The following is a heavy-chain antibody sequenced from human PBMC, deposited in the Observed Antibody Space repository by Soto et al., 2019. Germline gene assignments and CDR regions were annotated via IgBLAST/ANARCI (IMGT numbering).Heavy chain of an antibody. V-gene: IGHV1-2*02. CDR1: GYTFTGYY. D-gene: IGHD3-3*01. CDR3: ARSRRSHYDFWSGYYTFDY. Sequence: ASVKVSCKASGYTFTGYYMHWVRQAPGQGLEWMGWINPNSGGTNYAQKFQGRVTMTRDTSISTAYMELSRLRSDDTAVYYCARSRRSHYDFWSGYYTFDYWGQGTLVTVSS. CDR2: INPNSGGT. J-gene: IGHJ4*02.